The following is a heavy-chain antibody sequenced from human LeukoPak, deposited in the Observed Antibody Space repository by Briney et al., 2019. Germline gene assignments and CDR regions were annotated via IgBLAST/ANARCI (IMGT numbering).Heavy chain of an antibody. J-gene: IGHJ4*02. Sequence: GGSLRLSCAASGFTVSSTYMSWVRQAPGKGLEWVSSISSSSSYIYYADSVKGRFTISRDNAKNSLYLQMNSLRAEDTAVYYCAAMIVVVKGLDYWGQGTLVTVSS. CDR1: GFTVSSTY. CDR2: ISSSSSYI. V-gene: IGHV3-21*01. CDR3: AAMIVVVKGLDY. D-gene: IGHD3-22*01.